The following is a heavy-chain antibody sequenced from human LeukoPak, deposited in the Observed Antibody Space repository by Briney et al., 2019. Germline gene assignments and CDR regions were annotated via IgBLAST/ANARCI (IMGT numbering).Heavy chain of an antibody. CDR3: ARGNYYVWGGYRYGFDP. CDR1: GGSFSGYY. J-gene: IGHJ5*02. CDR2: INHSGST. V-gene: IGHV4-34*01. D-gene: IGHD3-16*02. Sequence: PSETLSLTCAVYGGSFSGYYWSWIRQPPGKGLEWIGEINHSGSTNYNPSLKSRVTISVDTSKNQFSLKLSSVTAADTAVYYCARGNYYVWGGYRYGFDPWGQGTLVTVSS.